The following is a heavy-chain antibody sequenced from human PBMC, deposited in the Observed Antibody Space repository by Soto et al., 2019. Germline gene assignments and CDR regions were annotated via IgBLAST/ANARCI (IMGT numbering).Heavy chain of an antibody. V-gene: IGHV1-46*01. CDR3: ARDPRMVTIRSLPKYNFGL. Sequence: ASVKVSCKASGYTFTTYYLHWVRQAPGQGXEWMGVINPGGGSKSYGQKFQGRVTMTRDTSTTTVFMELSSLRSEDTAVYYCARDPRMVTIRSLPKYNFGLWGQGTQVTVSS. CDR1: GYTFTTYY. CDR2: INPGGGSK. J-gene: IGHJ4*02. D-gene: IGHD5-18*01.